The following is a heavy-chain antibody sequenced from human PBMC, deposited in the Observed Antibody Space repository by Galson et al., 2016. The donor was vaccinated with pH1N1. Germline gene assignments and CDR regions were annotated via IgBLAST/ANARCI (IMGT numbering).Heavy chain of an antibody. J-gene: IGHJ2*01. V-gene: IGHV1-24*01. D-gene: IGHD1-26*01. CDR2: FDPEDDKP. CDR1: GYTLSELA. CDR3: ATEYRGSYYVPRYFDL. Sequence: SVKVSCKVSGYTLSELAIHWVRQTPGKGLEWMGGFDPEDDKPFYAQTFEGRVTMTQDTSTDTAYMQLRSLSSDDAAVYYCATEYRGSYYVPRYFDLWGLGTLVSVFS.